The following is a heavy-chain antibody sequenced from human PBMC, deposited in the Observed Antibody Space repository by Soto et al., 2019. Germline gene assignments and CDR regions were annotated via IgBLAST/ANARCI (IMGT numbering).Heavy chain of an antibody. CDR2: MNLGGSAK. CDR1: GFTFSSYT. CDR3: YCGSTDY. J-gene: IGHJ4*02. V-gene: IGHV3-7*01. Sequence: PGGSLRLSCAASGFTFSSYTMSWVRQAPGKGLEWVANMNLGGSAKNYVGSVKGRFTISRDNAKNSLYLQMNSLRAEDTAVYYCYCGSTDYWGQGTLVTVSS. D-gene: IGHD1-26*01.